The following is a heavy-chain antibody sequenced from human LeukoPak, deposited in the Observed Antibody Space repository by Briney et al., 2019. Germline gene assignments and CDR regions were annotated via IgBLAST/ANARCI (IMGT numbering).Heavy chain of an antibody. CDR2: IYYSGST. V-gene: IGHV4-59*01. CDR3: ARGYYDYVWGSYRPLAFDI. D-gene: IGHD3-16*02. CDR1: GGSISSYY. Sequence: SETLSLTCTVSGGSISSYYWSWIRQPPGKGLEWIGYIYYSGSTNYNPSLKSRVTISVDTSKNQFSLKLSSVTAADTAVYYCARGYYDYVWGSYRPLAFDIWGQGTMVTVSS. J-gene: IGHJ3*02.